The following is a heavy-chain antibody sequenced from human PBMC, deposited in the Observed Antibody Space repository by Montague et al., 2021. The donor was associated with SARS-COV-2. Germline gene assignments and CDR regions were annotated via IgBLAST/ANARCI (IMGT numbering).Heavy chain of an antibody. V-gene: IGHV3-21*01. CDR3: ARDTPTGYANSWRNHHYYYGMDV. CDR2: FGSTSSNI. J-gene: IGHJ6*02. CDR1: GFTISSYG. Sequence: SLRLSCAASGFTISSYGINWVRQAPGKGLEWLSYFGSTSSNIYYGDSVKGRFTVSRDNAKNSVSLQMNGLRAEDTAAYYCARDTPTGYANSWRNHHYYYGMDVWGQGTTVTVSS. D-gene: IGHD2-2*01.